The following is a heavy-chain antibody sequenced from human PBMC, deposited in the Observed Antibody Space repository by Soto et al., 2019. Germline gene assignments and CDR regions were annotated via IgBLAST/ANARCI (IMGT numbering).Heavy chain of an antibody. V-gene: IGHV6-1*01. CDR3: ARVPRDYYYYGMDV. CDR2: TYYRSKWYN. CDR1: GDSLSSNSAA. J-gene: IGHJ6*02. Sequence: PSQTLSLTCAISGDSLSSNSAAWNWIRQSPSRGLEWLGRTYYRSKWYNDYAVSVKSRITINPDTSKNQFSLQLNSVTPEDTAVYHCARVPRDYYYYGMDVWGQGTTVTVSS.